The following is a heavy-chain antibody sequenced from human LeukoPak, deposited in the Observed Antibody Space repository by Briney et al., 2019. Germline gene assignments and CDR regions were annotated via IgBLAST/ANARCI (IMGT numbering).Heavy chain of an antibody. Sequence: GGSLRLSCAASGFTFDDYAMHRVRQAPGKGLEWVSGISWNSGSIGYADSVKGRFTISRDNAENSLYLQMNSLRAEDTALYYCAKSGLNTQYGSGSYYNVWGQGTLVTVSS. J-gene: IGHJ4*02. CDR3: AKSGLNTQYGSGSYYNV. V-gene: IGHV3-9*01. CDR1: GFTFDDYA. CDR2: ISWNSGSI. D-gene: IGHD3-10*01.